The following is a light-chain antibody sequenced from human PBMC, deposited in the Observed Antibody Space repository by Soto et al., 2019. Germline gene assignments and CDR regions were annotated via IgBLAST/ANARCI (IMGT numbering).Light chain of an antibody. Sequence: EIVLTQSPGTLSLSPGERATLSCRASPSVSGSNLAWYQQKPGQAPRLVIYGASSRATGIPDRFSGSGSGTDFTLTISRLEPEDFAVYYCHQYYTWVRETFGQGTKLEIK. CDR3: HQYYTWVRET. J-gene: IGKJ2*01. CDR1: PSVSGSN. V-gene: IGKV3-20*01. CDR2: GAS.